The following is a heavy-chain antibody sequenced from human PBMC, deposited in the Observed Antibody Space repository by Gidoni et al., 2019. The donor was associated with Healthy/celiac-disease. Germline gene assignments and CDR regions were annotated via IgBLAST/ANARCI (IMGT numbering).Heavy chain of an antibody. CDR2: IFSNDEK. Sequence: QVTWKESGPVLVQPPETLPLPSTVSGFSLTTARMRVSWIGQPPGKALEWLAHIFSNDEKSYSTSLKSRLTISKDTSKSQVVLTMTNMDPVDTATYYCARIEDYYDSSGYYYAFDYWGQGTLVTVSS. D-gene: IGHD3-22*01. CDR3: ARIEDYYDSSGYYYAFDY. V-gene: IGHV2-26*01. CDR1: GFSLTTARMR. J-gene: IGHJ4*02.